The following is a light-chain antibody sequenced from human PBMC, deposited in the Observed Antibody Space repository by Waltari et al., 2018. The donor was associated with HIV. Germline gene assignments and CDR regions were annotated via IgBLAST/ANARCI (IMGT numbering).Light chain of an antibody. CDR2: DVN. Sequence: QSALTQPASVSGSLGQSITISCTGTSSDIGRYNLVSWYQQYPGKAPKVIIYDVNKWPSGVSHRFSGFKAANTASLTISGLQAEDEADYYCCSYAGSPTFVIFGGGTKVTVL. J-gene: IGLJ2*01. CDR3: CSYAGSPTFVI. CDR1: SSDIGRYNL. V-gene: IGLV2-23*02.